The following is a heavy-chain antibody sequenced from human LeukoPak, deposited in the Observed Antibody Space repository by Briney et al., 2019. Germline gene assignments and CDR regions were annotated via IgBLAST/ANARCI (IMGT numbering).Heavy chain of an antibody. J-gene: IGHJ5*02. D-gene: IGHD6-13*01. CDR2: IYHSGST. CDR3: ARGGSSSWFDP. Sequence: SGTLSLTCAVSAGSISSGSWWNWVRQPPGKGLEWIGEIYHSGSTNYNPSLKSRVTISVDTSKNQFSLKLSSVTAADTAVYYCARGGSSSWFDPWGQGTLVTVSS. CDR1: AGSISSGSW. V-gene: IGHV4-4*02.